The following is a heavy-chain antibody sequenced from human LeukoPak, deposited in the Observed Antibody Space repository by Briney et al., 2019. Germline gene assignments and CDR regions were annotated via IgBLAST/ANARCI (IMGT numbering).Heavy chain of an antibody. CDR1: GFTFSSYW. Sequence: GGSLRLSCAASGFTFSSYWMSWVRQAPGKGLEWVANIKQDGSEKYYVDSVKGRFTISRDNAKNTLYLQMNSLRPEDTAVYYCARPHVPGSGNYQDYYSYYMDVWGKGTTVTVSS. CDR3: ARPHVPGSGNYQDYYSYYMDV. CDR2: IKQDGSEK. J-gene: IGHJ6*03. V-gene: IGHV3-7*01. D-gene: IGHD3-10*01.